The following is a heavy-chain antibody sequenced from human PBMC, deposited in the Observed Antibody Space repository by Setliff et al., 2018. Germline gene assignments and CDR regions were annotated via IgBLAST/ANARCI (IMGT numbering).Heavy chain of an antibody. CDR1: GFTFSSYW. CDR3: ARDRLHTRYSSGWLLDY. CDR2: INSDGSTT. V-gene: IGHV3-74*01. J-gene: IGHJ4*02. Sequence: GGSLRLSCAASGFTFSSYWMHWVRQAPGKGLVWVSRINSDGSTTKYADSVKGRFTISRDNAKNTLYLQMNSLRAEDTAVYYCARDRLHTRYSSGWLLDYWGQGTLVTVSS. D-gene: IGHD6-19*01.